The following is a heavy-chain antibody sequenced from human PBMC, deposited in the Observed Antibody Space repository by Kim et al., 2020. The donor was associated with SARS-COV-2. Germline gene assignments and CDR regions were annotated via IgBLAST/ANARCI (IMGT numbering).Heavy chain of an antibody. CDR1: GYPFSSYA. CDR2: VSGENGHT. J-gene: IGHJ6*02. V-gene: IGHV1-18*01. D-gene: IGHD6-6*01. Sequence: ASVKVSCKTSGYPFSSYAINWVRQAPGQGLEWLGHVSGENGHTNYAQKFQGRVAMTTDTSTQTAYLELSSLKSDDTAVYFCARGRFSAPYYYYGLDVWGQGTTVTVSS. CDR3: ARGRFSAPYYYYGLDV.